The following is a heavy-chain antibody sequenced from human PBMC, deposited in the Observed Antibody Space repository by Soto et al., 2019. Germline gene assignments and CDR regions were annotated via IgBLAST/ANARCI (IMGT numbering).Heavy chain of an antibody. Sequence: QVQLVESGGGVVQPGRSLRLSCAASGFTFSSYGMHWVRQAPGKGLEWVAVIWYDGSNKYYADSAKGRFTISRDNSKNTLYLLMNSLRAEDTAVYYCARESYDSGSFDYWGQGTLVTVSS. CDR1: GFTFSSYG. V-gene: IGHV3-33*01. CDR2: IWYDGSNK. D-gene: IGHD3-10*01. CDR3: ARESYDSGSFDY. J-gene: IGHJ4*02.